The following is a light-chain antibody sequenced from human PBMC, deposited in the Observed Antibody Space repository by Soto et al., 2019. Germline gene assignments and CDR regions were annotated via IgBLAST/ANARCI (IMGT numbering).Light chain of an antibody. V-gene: IGKV1-12*01. CDR1: QGISSW. CDR3: QQYKDYTYT. J-gene: IGKJ1*01. CDR2: AAS. Sequence: DIQLTQSPSSVSASVVDRVTITCRASQGISSWLAWYQQKSGKAPQLLIYAASTLESGVPSRFSGSGSVTEFTLTITSLQPDDFATYYCQQYKDYTYTFGQGTKVDI.